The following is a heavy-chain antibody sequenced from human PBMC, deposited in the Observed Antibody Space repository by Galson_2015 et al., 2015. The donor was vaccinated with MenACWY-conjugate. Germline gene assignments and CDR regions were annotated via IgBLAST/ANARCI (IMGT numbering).Heavy chain of an antibody. CDR1: GFTVSTSY. D-gene: IGHD3-22*01. Sequence: SLRLSCAASGFTVSTSYMTWVRQAPGKGLEWVSVVYSGGSTYYADSVKGRFTISRDNYKNTLFLQLNRLRAYDTAVYYCAKGLRDHYHSNGTYPPQYLDSCRQGALVTVSS. J-gene: IGHJ4*01. V-gene: IGHV3-53*01. CDR2: VYSGGST. CDR3: AKGLRDHYHSNGTYPPQYLDS.